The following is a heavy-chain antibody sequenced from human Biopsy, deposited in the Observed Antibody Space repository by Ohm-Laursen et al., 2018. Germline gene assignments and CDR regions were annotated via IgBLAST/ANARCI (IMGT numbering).Heavy chain of an antibody. CDR1: GYTLNELS. D-gene: IGHD1-1*01. Sequence: AASVKVSCKVSGYTLNELSMHWVRQVPGKGLEWIGGFAPENGKTVYAQNFQARVSLTEDTSTDTAYMELRSLRSEDTAVYYCAADINVWNVNYWGQGTQVTVSS. CDR2: FAPENGKT. V-gene: IGHV1-24*01. J-gene: IGHJ4*02. CDR3: AADINVWNVNY.